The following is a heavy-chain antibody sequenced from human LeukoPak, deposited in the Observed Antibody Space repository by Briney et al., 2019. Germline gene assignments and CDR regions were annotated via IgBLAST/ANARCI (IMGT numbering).Heavy chain of an antibody. CDR3: ARDALYYYDSSGYYYVGWFDP. CDR2: ISSSSSYI. J-gene: IGHJ5*02. V-gene: IGHV3-21*01. CDR1: GFTFSSYS. D-gene: IGHD3-22*01. Sequence: TGGSLRLSCAASGFTFSSYSMNWVRQAQGKGLEWVSSISSSSSYIYYADSVKGRFTISRDNAKYSLYLQMNSLRAEDTAVYYCARDALYYYDSSGYYYVGWFDPWGQGTLVTVSS.